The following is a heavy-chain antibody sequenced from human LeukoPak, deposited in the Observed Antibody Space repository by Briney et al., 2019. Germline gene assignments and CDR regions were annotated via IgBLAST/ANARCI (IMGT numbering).Heavy chain of an antibody. CDR3: ARDRGQQLVWGYFDY. J-gene: IGHJ4*02. V-gene: IGHV1-18*04. Sequence: ASVKVSCKASGYTFTSYGISWVRQAPGQGLEWMGWISAYNGNTNYAQKLQGRVTMTTDTSTGTAYMELRSLRSDDTAVYYCARDRGQQLVWGYFDYWGQGTLVTVSS. CDR1: GYTFTSYG. CDR2: ISAYNGNT. D-gene: IGHD6-13*01.